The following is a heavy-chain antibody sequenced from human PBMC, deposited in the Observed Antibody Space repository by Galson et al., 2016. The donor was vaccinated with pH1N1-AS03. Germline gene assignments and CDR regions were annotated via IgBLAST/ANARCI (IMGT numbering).Heavy chain of an antibody. D-gene: IGHD3-22*01. CDR2: INADTTDT. J-gene: IGHJ4*02. CDR1: GYTFTNYA. V-gene: IGHV1-3*01. CDR3: ARTNYYHSSGDY. Sequence: SVKVSCKASGYTFTNYAVHWVRQAPGQRLEWMGWINADTTDTKYSQKFQDRVTITRDTFATTAYMELSSLRSEDTAVYYCARTNYYHSSGDYWGQGTLVTVSS.